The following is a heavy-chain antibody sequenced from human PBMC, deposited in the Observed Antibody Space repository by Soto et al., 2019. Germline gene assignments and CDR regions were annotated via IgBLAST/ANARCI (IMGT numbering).Heavy chain of an antibody. CDR2: ISSSSSTI. V-gene: IGHV3-48*01. J-gene: IGHJ4*02. D-gene: IGHD1-20*01. CDR1: GFTFSSYS. Sequence: GGSLRLSCAASGFTFSSYSMNWVRQAPGKGLEWVSYISSSSSTIYYADSVKGRFTISRDNAKNSLYLQMNSLRAEDTAVYYCARDSYYNWNDNYFDYWGQGTLVTVSS. CDR3: ARDSYYNWNDNYFDY.